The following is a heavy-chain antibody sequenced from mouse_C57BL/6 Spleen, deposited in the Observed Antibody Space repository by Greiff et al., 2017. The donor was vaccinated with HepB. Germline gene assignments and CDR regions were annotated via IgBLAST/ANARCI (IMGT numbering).Heavy chain of an antibody. CDR3: ARDRGDYDGFAY. D-gene: IGHD2-4*01. Sequence: EVKLQESGGGLVKPGGSLKLSCAASGFTFSSYAMSWVRQTPEKRLEWVATISDGGSYTYYPDNVKGRFTISRDNAKNNLYLQMSHLKSEDTAMYYCARDRGDYDGFAYWGQGTLVTVSA. CDR1: GFTFSSYA. J-gene: IGHJ3*01. V-gene: IGHV5-4*01. CDR2: ISDGGSYT.